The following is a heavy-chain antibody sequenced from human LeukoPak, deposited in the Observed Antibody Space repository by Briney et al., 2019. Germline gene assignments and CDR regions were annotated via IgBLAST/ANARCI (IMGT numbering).Heavy chain of an antibody. J-gene: IGHJ6*02. CDR1: GGTFSSYA. CDR2: MNLNSGNT. D-gene: IGHD5-24*01. V-gene: IGHV1-8*02. CDR3: VRAMAPLDAFNYQYAMDV. Sequence: AGVTVSCKDSGGTFSSYAISWVRQAPGQGLEWVGWMNLNSGNTGYAQRFQGRFTLTRETFISTAYMELSSLRSDDTAVYYCVRAMAPLDAFNYQYAMDVSGQGTMVTVS.